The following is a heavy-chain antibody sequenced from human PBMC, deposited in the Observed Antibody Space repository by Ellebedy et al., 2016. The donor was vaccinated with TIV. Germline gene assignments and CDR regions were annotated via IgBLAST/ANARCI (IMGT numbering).Heavy chain of an antibody. V-gene: IGHV3-48*02. CDR2: ISSSSSTI. CDR3: ARLGSQNYYYGMDV. J-gene: IGHJ6*02. Sequence: GGSLRLSXAVSGFTFSSYSMNWVRQAPGKGLEWVSYISSSSSTIYYADSVKGRFTISRDNAKNSLYLQMNSLRDEDTAVYYCARLGSQNYYYGMDVWGQGTTVTASS. D-gene: IGHD3-10*01. CDR1: GFTFSSYS.